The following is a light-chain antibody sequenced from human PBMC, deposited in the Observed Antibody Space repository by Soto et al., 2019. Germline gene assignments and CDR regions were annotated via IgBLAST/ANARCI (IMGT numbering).Light chain of an antibody. J-gene: IGKJ3*01. Sequence: IVLTQSPGTLSLSPGERSTLSCRASQSFSSSYLAWYQQKPGQAPRLLIYGASSRATGITDRFSGSGSGTDFTLTISSVEPEYCALYYCQHYGSALFTFGPGTKVDVK. CDR3: QHYGSALFT. V-gene: IGKV3-20*01. CDR2: GAS. CDR1: QSFSSSY.